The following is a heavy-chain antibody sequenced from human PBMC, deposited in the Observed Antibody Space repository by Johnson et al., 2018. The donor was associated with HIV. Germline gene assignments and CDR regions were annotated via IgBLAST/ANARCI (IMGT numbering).Heavy chain of an antibody. D-gene: IGHD1-7*01. CDR3: AKAQTGTTGAFDI. J-gene: IGHJ3*02. CDR1: GFIFRSYD. CDR2: IYSGDTT. Sequence: VQLVESGGGLVQPGGSLRLSCAASGFIFRSYDMHWVRQTAGKGLEWVSVIYSGDTTYYADSVKGRFTISRDNSKNTLYLQMNSLRAEDTAVYYCAKAQTGTTGAFDIWGQGTMVTVSS. V-gene: IGHV3-66*01.